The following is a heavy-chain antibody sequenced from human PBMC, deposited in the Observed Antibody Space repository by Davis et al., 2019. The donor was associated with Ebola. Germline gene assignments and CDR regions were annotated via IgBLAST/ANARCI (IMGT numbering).Heavy chain of an antibody. CDR1: GGTFSSYA. CDR2: IIPILGIA. CDR3: ARGAPGDAFDI. Sequence: SVQVSCKASGGTFSSYAISWVRQAPGQGLEWMGGIIPILGIANYAQKFQGRVTITADESTSTAYMELSSLRSEDTAVYYCARGAPGDAFDIWGQGTMVTVSS. V-gene: IGHV1-69*10. J-gene: IGHJ3*02. D-gene: IGHD3-10*01.